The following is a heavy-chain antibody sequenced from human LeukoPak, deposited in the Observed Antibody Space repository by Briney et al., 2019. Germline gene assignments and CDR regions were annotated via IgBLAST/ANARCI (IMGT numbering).Heavy chain of an antibody. Sequence: SGPTLVNPTRTLTLTCTFSGFSLRTSGVGVGWIRQPPGKALEWLALIYWNDDKRYSPSLKSRLTITKDTSKNQVVLTMTNMDPVDTATYYCAHSFILGIQLWPRGFDYWGQGTLVTVSS. J-gene: IGHJ4*02. CDR2: IYWNDDK. CDR3: AHSFILGIQLWPRGFDY. V-gene: IGHV2-5*01. D-gene: IGHD5-18*01. CDR1: GFSLRTSGVG.